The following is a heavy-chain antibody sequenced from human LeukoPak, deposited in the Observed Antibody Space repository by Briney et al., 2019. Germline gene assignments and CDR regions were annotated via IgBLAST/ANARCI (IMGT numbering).Heavy chain of an antibody. CDR3: ARDWDTMPPDY. V-gene: IGHV3-33*01. Sequence: GGSLRLSCAASGFTFSSYGMHWVRQAPGKGLEWVAVIWYDGSNKYYADSVKGRFTISRDNSKNTLYLQMNSLRAEDTAVYYCARDWDTMPPDYWGQGTLVTVSS. J-gene: IGHJ4*02. CDR2: IWYDGSNK. D-gene: IGHD5-18*01. CDR1: GFTFSSYG.